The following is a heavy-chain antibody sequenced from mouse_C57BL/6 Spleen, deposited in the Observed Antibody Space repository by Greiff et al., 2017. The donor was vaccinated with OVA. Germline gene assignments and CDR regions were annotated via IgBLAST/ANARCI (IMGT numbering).Heavy chain of an antibody. Sequence: DVKLVESGGGLVQPKGSLKLSCAASGFSFNTYAMNWVRQAPGKGLEWVARIRSKSNNYATYYADSVKDRFTISRDDSESMLYLQMNNLKTEGTAMYYCVREGITTVVAGAMDYRGQGTSVTVSS. CDR3: VREGITTVVAGAMDY. V-gene: IGHV10-1*01. J-gene: IGHJ4*01. D-gene: IGHD1-1*01. CDR1: GFSFNTYA. CDR2: IRSKSNNYAT.